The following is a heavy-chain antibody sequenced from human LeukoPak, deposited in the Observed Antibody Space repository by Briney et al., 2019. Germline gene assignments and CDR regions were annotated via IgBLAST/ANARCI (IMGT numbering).Heavy chain of an antibody. V-gene: IGHV4-59*03. CDR3: ASLKGGSGVMDV. D-gene: IGHD3-10*01. Sequence: SETLSLTCTVSGGSISGYYWSWIRQPPGKALEWIGYIHYSGNTKYNTSLKSRVALSVDTFKNQFSLKLTSVTAADTAVYCWASLKGGSGVMDVWGQGTTVTVSS. CDR2: IHYSGNT. J-gene: IGHJ6*02. CDR1: GGSISGYY.